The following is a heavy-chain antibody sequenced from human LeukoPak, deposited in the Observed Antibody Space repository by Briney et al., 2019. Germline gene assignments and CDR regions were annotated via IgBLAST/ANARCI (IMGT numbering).Heavy chain of an antibody. V-gene: IGHV4-39*01. D-gene: IGHD6-13*01. CDR1: GGSISSSSYY. Sequence: SSETLSLTCTVSGGSISSSSYYWGWIRQPPGKGLEWIGSIYYSGSTYYNPSLKSRVTISLDTSKNQFSLNLRSVTAADTAVYYCARHAPGVQQHLVTYYYYYMDVWAKGTTVTISS. CDR2: IYYSGST. J-gene: IGHJ6*03. CDR3: ARHAPGVQQHLVTYYYYYMDV.